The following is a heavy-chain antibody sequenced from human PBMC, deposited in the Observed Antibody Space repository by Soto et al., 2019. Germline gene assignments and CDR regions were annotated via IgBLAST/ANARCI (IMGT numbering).Heavy chain of an antibody. V-gene: IGHV3-23*01. J-gene: IGHJ6*02. CDR2: ISGSGGST. Sequence: GGSLRLSCAASGFTFSSYAMSWVRQAPGKGLEWVSAISGSGGSTYYADSVKGRFTISRDNSKNTLYLQMNSLRAEDTAVYYCATPPGIAAAGLYYYYGMDVWGQGTTVTVSS. D-gene: IGHD6-13*01. CDR1: GFTFSSYA. CDR3: ATPPGIAAAGLYYYYGMDV.